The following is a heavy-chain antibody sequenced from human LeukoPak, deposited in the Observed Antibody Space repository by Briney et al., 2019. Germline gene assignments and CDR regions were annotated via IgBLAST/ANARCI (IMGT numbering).Heavy chain of an antibody. CDR1: GYTFTNYG. Sequence: ASVKVSCKASGYTFTNYGISWVRQAPGQRLEWMGWINAGNGNTKYSQEFQGRVTITRDTSASTAYMELSSRRSEDMAVYYCAREDYYYMDVWGKGTTVTVSS. J-gene: IGHJ6*03. CDR2: INAGNGNT. V-gene: IGHV1-3*03. CDR3: AREDYYYMDV.